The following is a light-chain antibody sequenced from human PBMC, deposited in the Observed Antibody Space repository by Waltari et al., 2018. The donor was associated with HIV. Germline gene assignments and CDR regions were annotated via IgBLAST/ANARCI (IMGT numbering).Light chain of an antibody. CDR3: TSYAGINPVA. Sequence: QSALTQPPSASGSPGQSVTISCTGTSSDVGRYDYFSWYQQPPGKAPKRLIYEVHKRPSGVPDRFSGSKSGNTASLTVSGLQAEDEAEYSCTSYAGINPVAFGGGTKLTVL. CDR1: SSDVGRYDY. J-gene: IGLJ2*01. V-gene: IGLV2-8*01. CDR2: EVH.